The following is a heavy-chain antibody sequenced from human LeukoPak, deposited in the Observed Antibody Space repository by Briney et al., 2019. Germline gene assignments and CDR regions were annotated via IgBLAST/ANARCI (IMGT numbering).Heavy chain of an antibody. CDR2: IKQDGSEK. Sequence: GGSLRLSCAASGFTFSTYWMNWVRQAPGKGLEWVANIKQDGSEKYYVDSVKGRFTISRDNAKNSLYLQMNSLRAEGTAVYYCARERYSSSHAFDIWGQGTMVTVSS. V-gene: IGHV3-7*01. CDR3: ARERYSSSHAFDI. CDR1: GFTFSTYW. D-gene: IGHD6-13*01. J-gene: IGHJ3*02.